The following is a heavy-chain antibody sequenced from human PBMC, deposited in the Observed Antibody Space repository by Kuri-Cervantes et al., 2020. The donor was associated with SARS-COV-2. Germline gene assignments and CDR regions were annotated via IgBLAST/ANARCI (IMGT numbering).Heavy chain of an antibody. CDR3: ARIGAYLGYCSSTSCYGPVDY. J-gene: IGHJ4*02. CDR2: IYHSGST. D-gene: IGHD2-2*01. CDR1: GYSISSGYY. Sequence: SETLSLTCTVSGYSISSGYYWGWIRQPPGKGLEWIGSIYHSGSTYYNPSLKSRVTISVDTSKNQFSLKLSSVTAADTAVYYCARIGAYLGYCSSTSCYGPVDYWGQGTLVTVSS. V-gene: IGHV4-38-2*02.